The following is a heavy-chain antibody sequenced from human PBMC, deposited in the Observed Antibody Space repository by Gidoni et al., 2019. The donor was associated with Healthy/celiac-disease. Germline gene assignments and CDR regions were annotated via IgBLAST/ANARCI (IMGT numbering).Heavy chain of an antibody. CDR3: ARDYDIVVVPAALSITNYYYYGMDV. J-gene: IGHJ6*02. Sequence: QVQLVQSGAEVKKPGSSVKVSCKASGGTFSSYAISWVRQAPGQGLEWMGGIIPIFGTANYAQKFQGRVTITADESTSTAYMELSSLRSEDTAVYYCARDYDIVVVPAALSITNYYYYGMDVWGQGTTVTVSS. D-gene: IGHD2-2*01. V-gene: IGHV1-69*01. CDR1: GGTFSSYA. CDR2: IIPIFGTA.